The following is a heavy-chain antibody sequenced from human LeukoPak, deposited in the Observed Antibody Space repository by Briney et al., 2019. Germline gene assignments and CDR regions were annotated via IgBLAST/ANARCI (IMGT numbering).Heavy chain of an antibody. D-gene: IGHD6-25*01. J-gene: IGHJ5*02. Sequence: ASVKVSCKASGYTFTSYYMHWVRQAPGQGLEWMGWMNPNSGNTGYAQKFQGRVTMTRNTSISTAYMELSSLRSEDTAVYYCARLRYRSGARFDPWGQGTLVTVSS. CDR2: MNPNSGNT. CDR3: ARLRYRSGARFDP. V-gene: IGHV1-8*02. CDR1: GYTFTSYY.